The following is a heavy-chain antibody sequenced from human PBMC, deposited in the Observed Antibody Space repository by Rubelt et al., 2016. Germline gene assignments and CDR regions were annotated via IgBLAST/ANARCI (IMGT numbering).Heavy chain of an antibody. V-gene: IGHV1-2*06. J-gene: IGHJ4*02. CDR1: GYTFTGYY. CDR3: ARESSSGWYIDY. Sequence: QVQLVQSGAEVKKPGASVKVSYKASGYTFTGYYLHWVRQAPGQGLEWVGRINPNSGGTNYAQKSQGRVTMTRDTSITTADMGLSRLRSDDTAVFYCARESSSGWYIDYWGQGTLVTVSS. CDR2: INPNSGGT. D-gene: IGHD6-19*01.